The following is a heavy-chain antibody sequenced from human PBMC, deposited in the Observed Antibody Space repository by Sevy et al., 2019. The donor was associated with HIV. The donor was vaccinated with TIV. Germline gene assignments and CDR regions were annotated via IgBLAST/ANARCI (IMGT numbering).Heavy chain of an antibody. CDR1: GYTITNYY. CDR3: GRTSPRGGFDY. CDR2: INPSDVST. J-gene: IGHJ4*02. V-gene: IGHV1-46*03. D-gene: IGHD3-16*01. Sequence: ASVKVSCKASGYTITNYYMHWVRQAPGQGLEWMGIINPSDVSTIYAQKFQGRVTMTRDTSTSTVYMELSSLRSDDTAVYYCGRTSPRGGFDYWGQGALVTVSS.